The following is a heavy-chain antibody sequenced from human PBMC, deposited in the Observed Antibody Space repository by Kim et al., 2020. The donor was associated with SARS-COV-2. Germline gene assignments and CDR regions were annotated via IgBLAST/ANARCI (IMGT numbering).Heavy chain of an antibody. J-gene: IGHJ4*02. CDR2: IIPIFGTA. Sequence: SVKVSCKASGGTFSSYAISWVRQAPGQGLEWMGGIIPIFGTANYAQKFQGRVTITADESTSTAYMELSSLRSEDTAVYYCANEYRGYSYGYGSSFDYWGQGTLVTVSS. CDR1: GGTFSSYA. D-gene: IGHD5-18*01. V-gene: IGHV1-69*13. CDR3: ANEYRGYSYGYGSSFDY.